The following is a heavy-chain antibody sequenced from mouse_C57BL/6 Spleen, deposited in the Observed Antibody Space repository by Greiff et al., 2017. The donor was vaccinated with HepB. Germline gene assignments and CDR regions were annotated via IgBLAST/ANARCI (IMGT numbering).Heavy chain of an antibody. D-gene: IGHD4-1*01. V-gene: IGHV5-16*01. J-gene: IGHJ1*03. Sequence: DVKLVESEGGLVQPGSSMKLSCTASGFTFSDYYMAWVRQVPEKGLEWVANINYDGSSTYYLDSLKSRFIISRDNAKNILYLQMSSLKSEDTATYYCAREVGWDGGYFDVWGTGTTVTVSS. CDR3: AREVGWDGGYFDV. CDR2: INYDGSST. CDR1: GFTFSDYY.